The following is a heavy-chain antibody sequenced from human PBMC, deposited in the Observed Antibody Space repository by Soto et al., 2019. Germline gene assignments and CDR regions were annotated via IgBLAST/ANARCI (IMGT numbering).Heavy chain of an antibody. CDR3: SYCSGTSCYADYYYYMDV. CDR1: GFTFNNAW. D-gene: IGHD2-2*01. Sequence: EVQLVESGGGLVKPGGSLRLSCAASGFTFNNAWMTWVRQAPGKGLEWVGRIKSKAAGGTTDYAAPVKGRFTISRDDSKNTLYLQINSLKTEDTAVYYCSYCSGTSCYADYYYYMDVWGKGTTVTVSS. V-gene: IGHV3-15*01. J-gene: IGHJ6*03. CDR2: IKSKAAGGTT.